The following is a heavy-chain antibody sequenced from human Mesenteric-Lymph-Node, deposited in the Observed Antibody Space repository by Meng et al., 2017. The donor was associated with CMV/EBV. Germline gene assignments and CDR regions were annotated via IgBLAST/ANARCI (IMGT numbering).Heavy chain of an antibody. J-gene: IGHJ4*02. CDR2: ISSSGGTI. Sequence: CAASGFTFSEYYMSWIRQAPGKGLEWVSYISSSGGTIYYADSVKGRFTISRDNAKNSLYLQMNSLRAEDTAVYYCARDIYGSSTLSDYWGQGTLVTVSS. V-gene: IGHV3-11*01. CDR1: GFTFSEYY. D-gene: IGHD2-2*01. CDR3: ARDIYGSSTLSDY.